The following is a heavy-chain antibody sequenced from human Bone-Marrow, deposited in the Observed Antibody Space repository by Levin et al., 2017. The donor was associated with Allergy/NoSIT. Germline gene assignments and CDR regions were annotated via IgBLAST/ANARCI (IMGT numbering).Heavy chain of an antibody. Sequence: SCAASGFDFHDYAMHWVRQVPGKGLEWVSGITWNGGDVDYADSVKGRFIMSRDNAKKYLYLQMNSLRIEDTALYYCAKSWSGTVTPFDHWGQGALVTVSS. V-gene: IGHV3-9*01. CDR1: GFDFHDYA. CDR2: ITWNGGDV. D-gene: IGHD3-3*01. J-gene: IGHJ4*02. CDR3: AKSWSGTVTPFDH.